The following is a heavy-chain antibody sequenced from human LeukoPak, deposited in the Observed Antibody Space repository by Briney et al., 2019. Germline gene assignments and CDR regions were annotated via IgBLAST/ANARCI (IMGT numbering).Heavy chain of an antibody. CDR2: INPNSGGT. D-gene: IGHD5-24*01. J-gene: IGHJ4*02. CDR3: ARAEMATISD. CDR1: GYTFTGYY. Sequence: ASVKVSCKASGYTFTGYYMHWVRQAPGQGLEWIGRINPNSGGTNYAQKFQGRVTMTRDTSISTAYMELSRLRSDDTAVFYCARAEMATISDWGQGTLVTVSS. V-gene: IGHV1-2*06.